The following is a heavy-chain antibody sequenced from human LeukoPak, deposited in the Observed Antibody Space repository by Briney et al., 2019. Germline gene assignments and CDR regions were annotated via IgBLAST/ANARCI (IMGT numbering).Heavy chain of an antibody. D-gene: IGHD5-18*01. CDR2: IYHTGST. V-gene: IGHV4-31*03. CDR3: ARSRLGGYTYGFDY. J-gene: IGHJ4*02. Sequence: PSETLALTCSVSGGSVSSARYYWNWIRQLPGRGLEWIGYIYHTGSTYYRASLRSRLSISIDASKNQFSLRLSSVTAADTAVYYCARSRLGGYTYGFDYWGQGYLVTVSS. CDR1: GGSVSSARYY.